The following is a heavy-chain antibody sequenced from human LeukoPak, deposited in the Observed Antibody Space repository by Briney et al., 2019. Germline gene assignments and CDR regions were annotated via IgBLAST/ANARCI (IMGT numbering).Heavy chain of an antibody. Sequence: GGSLRLSCAASGFTFSSYAMSWVRQAPGKGLEWVSAISGSGGSTYYADSVKGRFTISRDNSKNTLYLQMNSLRAEDTAVYYCASFHLRLGELSLGYWGQGTLVTVSS. D-gene: IGHD3-16*02. J-gene: IGHJ4*02. CDR3: ASFHLRLGELSLGY. CDR1: GFTFSSYA. V-gene: IGHV3-23*01. CDR2: ISGSGGST.